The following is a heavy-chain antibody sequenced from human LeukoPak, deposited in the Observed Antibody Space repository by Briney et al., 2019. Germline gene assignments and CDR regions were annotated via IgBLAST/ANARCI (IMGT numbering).Heavy chain of an antibody. CDR2: ITNGGGGT. Sequence: TGGSLRLSCAASGFTFSSSAMSWVRQAPGKGLEWVSGITNGGGGTYYAGSVKGRFTISRDNSKNTLYLQMNSLRAEDTAVYYCAKATVVPAAMGSFDCWGQGTLVTVSS. CDR1: GFTFSSSA. J-gene: IGHJ4*02. D-gene: IGHD2-2*01. CDR3: AKATVVPAAMGSFDC. V-gene: IGHV3-23*01.